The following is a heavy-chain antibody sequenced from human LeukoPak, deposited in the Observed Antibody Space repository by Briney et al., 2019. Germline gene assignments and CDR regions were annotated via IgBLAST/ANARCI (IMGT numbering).Heavy chain of an antibody. V-gene: IGHV1-2*04. CDR1: GYTFSDYY. D-gene: IGHD6-25*01. Sequence: EASVKVSCKASGYTFSDYYMHWVRQAPGQGLEWMGWINPNSGGTNYAQKFQGWVTMTRDTSITTAYMELSSPRSDDTAIYYCARERHNGLDVWGQGTTVTVSS. J-gene: IGHJ6*02. CDR2: INPNSGGT. CDR3: ARERHNGLDV.